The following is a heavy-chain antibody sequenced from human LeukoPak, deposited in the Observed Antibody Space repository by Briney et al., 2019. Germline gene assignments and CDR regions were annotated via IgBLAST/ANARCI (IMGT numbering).Heavy chain of an antibody. J-gene: IGHJ3*02. Sequence: ASVKVSCKASGGTFSSYAISWVRQAPGQGLEWMGRIIPILGIANYAQKFQGRVTITADKSTSTAYMELSSLRSEDTAVYYCARCIGSYLDAFDIWGQGTMVTVSS. CDR1: GGTFSSYA. CDR3: ARCIGSYLDAFDI. V-gene: IGHV1-69*04. CDR2: IIPILGIA. D-gene: IGHD1-26*01.